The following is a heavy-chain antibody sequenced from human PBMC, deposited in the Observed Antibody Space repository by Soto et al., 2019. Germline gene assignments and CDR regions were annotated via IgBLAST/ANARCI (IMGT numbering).Heavy chain of an antibody. Sequence: ASVKVSCKASGYTFRSFGISWVRQAPGQGLEWMGWIYTYSGDTKYAQKFEGRVVMTTDTSTNTAYMELRGLRSDDTAVYFCARDSVTKSTTPVNNNDCWGQGGLVTVSS. CDR1: GYTFRSFG. CDR3: ARDSVTKSTTPVNNNDC. CDR2: IYTYSGDT. J-gene: IGHJ4*02. D-gene: IGHD4-17*01. V-gene: IGHV1-18*01.